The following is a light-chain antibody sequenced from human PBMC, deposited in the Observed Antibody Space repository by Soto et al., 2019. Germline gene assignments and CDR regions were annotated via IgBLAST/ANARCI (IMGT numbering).Light chain of an antibody. CDR1: QSISSNY. CDR2: IAS. CDR3: QQYGTSPWT. Sequence: EIVLTQSPGTLSLFAGERATRSCRATQSISSNYLAWYQQKPGQAPRLLIDIASRRATGIPDRFSGSGSGTDFTLTISRLEPEDSALYYCQQYGTSPWTFGQGTKVDIK. V-gene: IGKV3-20*01. J-gene: IGKJ1*01.